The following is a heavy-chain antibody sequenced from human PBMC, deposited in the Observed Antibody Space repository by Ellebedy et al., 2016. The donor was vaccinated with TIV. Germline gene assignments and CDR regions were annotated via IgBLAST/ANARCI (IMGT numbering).Heavy chain of an antibody. J-gene: IGHJ5*02. V-gene: IGHV3-7*01. CDR1: GFTFSTYW. D-gene: IGHD2-15*01. CDR2: IKGDGSAK. Sequence: GGSLRLXCVASGFTFSTYWMHWVRQAPGKGLEWVVNIKGDGSAKYYVDSVKGRFTISRDNAKNSLYLQMNSLRAEDTAVYYCARAIGAGDGTWGQGALVTVSS. CDR3: ARAIGAGDGT.